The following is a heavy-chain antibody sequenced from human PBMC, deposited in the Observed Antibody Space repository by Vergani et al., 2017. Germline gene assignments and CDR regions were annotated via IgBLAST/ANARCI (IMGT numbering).Heavy chain of an antibody. Sequence: QVQLVQSGAEVKKPGASVKVSCKASGYTFTNYYIHWVRQAPGQGLEWMGIINPSGGSTSYAQKFQDRVTITADESTSTAYMELSSLRSEDTAVYYCARSPYDFWSGYPSYYYYMDVWGKGTTVTVSS. J-gene: IGHJ6*03. CDR2: INPSGGST. CDR3: ARSPYDFWSGYPSYYYYMDV. CDR1: GYTFTNYY. V-gene: IGHV1-46*01. D-gene: IGHD3-3*01.